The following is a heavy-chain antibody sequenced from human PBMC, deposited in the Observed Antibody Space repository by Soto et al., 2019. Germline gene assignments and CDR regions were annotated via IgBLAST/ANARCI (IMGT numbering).Heavy chain of an antibody. CDR1: GFSLSTSGVG. CDR3: AHRLQSAGSSLYYYYGMDV. CDR2: IYWDDDK. J-gene: IGHJ6*01. V-gene: IGHV2-5*02. Sequence: QITLKESGPTLVKPTQTLTLTCTFSGFSLSTSGVGVGWIRQPPGKALEWLALIYWDDDKRYSPSLKSRLTITHDPSKNQMVLTMTNMDPGDTATYYCAHRLQSAGSSLYYYYGMDVWVQGTTVTVSS. D-gene: IGHD6-6*01.